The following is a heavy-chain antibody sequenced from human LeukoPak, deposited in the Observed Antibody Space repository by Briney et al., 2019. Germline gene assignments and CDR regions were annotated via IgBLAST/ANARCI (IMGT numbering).Heavy chain of an antibody. CDR3: ARHGHSHFYDY. V-gene: IGHV4-39*01. CDR1: GGSISINSYY. J-gene: IGHJ4*02. D-gene: IGHD5-18*01. CDR2: ITYSGNT. Sequence: SETLSLTCTVSGGSISINSYYWGWVRQSPGEGLEWIGSITYSGNTYYNPSLKSRVTISVDTSNNQFSLQLYTVTAADTAVYFCARHGHSHFYDYWGQGTLVTVSS.